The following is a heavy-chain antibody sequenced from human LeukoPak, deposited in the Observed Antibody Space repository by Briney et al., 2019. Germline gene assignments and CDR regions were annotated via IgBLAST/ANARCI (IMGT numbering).Heavy chain of an antibody. V-gene: IGHV3-53*01. CDR3: ARHYYGSGNFYMDV. Sequence: GSLRLSCAASGFTVSSNYMSWVRQAPGKGLEWISVIYSGGSTYYGDSVKGRLTISRDSSKNTLYLQMNSLRAEDTAVYYCARHYYGSGNFYMDVWGKGTTVIVSS. CDR2: IYSGGST. D-gene: IGHD3-10*01. J-gene: IGHJ6*03. CDR1: GFTVSSNY.